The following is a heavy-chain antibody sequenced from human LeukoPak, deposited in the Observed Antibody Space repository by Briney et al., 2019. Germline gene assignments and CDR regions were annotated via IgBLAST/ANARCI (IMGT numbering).Heavy chain of an antibody. CDR1: GFTFSSYW. CDR3: AKGGYGITIFGVVKY. J-gene: IGHJ4*02. Sequence: GGSLRLSCAASGFTFSSYWMHWVRQAPGKGLVWVSRINTDGSSTSYADSVKGRFTISRDNAKNTLYLQMNSLRAEDTAVYYCAKGGYGITIFGVVKYWGQGTLVTVSS. CDR2: INTDGSST. V-gene: IGHV3-74*01. D-gene: IGHD3-3*01.